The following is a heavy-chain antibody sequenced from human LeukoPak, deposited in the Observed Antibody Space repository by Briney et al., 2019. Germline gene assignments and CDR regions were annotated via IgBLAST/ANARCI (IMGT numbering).Heavy chain of an antibody. CDR3: AKGEVGAD. CDR1: GFTFDDYA. D-gene: IGHD1-26*01. Sequence: GGSLRLSCAASGFTFDDYAMHWVRQAPGKGLERVSGISWNSGSIGYADSVKGRFTISRDNAKNSLYLQMNSLRAEDTALYYCAKGEVGADWGQGTLVTVSS. J-gene: IGHJ4*02. CDR2: ISWNSGSI. V-gene: IGHV3-9*01.